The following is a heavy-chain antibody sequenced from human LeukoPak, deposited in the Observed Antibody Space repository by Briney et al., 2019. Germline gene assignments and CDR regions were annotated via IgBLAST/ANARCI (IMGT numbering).Heavy chain of an antibody. CDR1: GYTFTSYG. J-gene: IGHJ3*02. CDR2: ISAYNGNT. CDR3: AIDLSSHFVLDAFDI. Sequence: ASVKVSCKASGYTFTSYGIRWVRQAPGQGLEWMGWISAYNGNTNYAQKLQGRVTMTKDTSTSTAYMELRSLRSDDTAVYYCAIDLSSHFVLDAFDIWGQGTMVTVSS. D-gene: IGHD3-10*02. V-gene: IGHV1-18*01.